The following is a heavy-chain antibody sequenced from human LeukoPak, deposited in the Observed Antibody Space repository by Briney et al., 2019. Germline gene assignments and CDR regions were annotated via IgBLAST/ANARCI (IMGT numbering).Heavy chain of an antibody. CDR2: ISSVGSST. D-gene: IGHD3-10*01. CDR3: ARARGAGPGAHFDY. Sequence: PGGSLRLSCAASGFTFSGDYMSWIRQAPGKGLEWVSYISSVGSSTVYADSVKGRFTISRDNAKSSLFLQMNSLRAEDTAVYYCARARGAGPGAHFDYWGQGTPVIVSS. CDR1: GFTFSGDY. J-gene: IGHJ4*02. V-gene: IGHV3-11*01.